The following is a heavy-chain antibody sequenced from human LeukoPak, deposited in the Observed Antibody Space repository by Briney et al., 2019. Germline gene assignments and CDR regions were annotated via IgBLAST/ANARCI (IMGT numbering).Heavy chain of an antibody. CDR3: ARGVGYSSSRYGFDY. J-gene: IGHJ4*02. V-gene: IGHV3-21*01. Sequence: PGGSLRLSCAASGFTFSSYWMHWVRQAPGKGLEWVSSISSSSSYIYYADSVKGRFTISRDNAKNSLYLQMNSLRAEDTAVYYCARGVGYSSSRYGFDYWGQGTLVTVSS. D-gene: IGHD6-13*01. CDR2: ISSSSSYI. CDR1: GFTFSSYW.